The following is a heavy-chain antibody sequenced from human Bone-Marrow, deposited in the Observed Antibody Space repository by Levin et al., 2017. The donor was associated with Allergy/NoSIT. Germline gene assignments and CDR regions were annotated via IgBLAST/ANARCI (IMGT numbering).Heavy chain of an antibody. CDR1: GFTFSSYG. Sequence: PGGSLRLSCAASGFTFSSYGMHWVRQAPGKGLEWVAVIWYDGSNKYYADSVKGRFTISRDNSKNTLYLQMNSLRAEDTAVYYCARDSSVEMATIAGDYFDYWGQGTLVTVSS. CDR3: ARDSSVEMATIAGDYFDY. V-gene: IGHV3-33*01. CDR2: IWYDGSNK. J-gene: IGHJ4*02. D-gene: IGHD5-24*01.